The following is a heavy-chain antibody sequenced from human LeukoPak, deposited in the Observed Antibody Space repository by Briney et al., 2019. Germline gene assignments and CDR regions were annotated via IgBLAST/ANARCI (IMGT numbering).Heavy chain of an antibody. CDR2: IKQDGGET. J-gene: IGHJ4*02. D-gene: IGHD6-6*01. CDR3: ARDKGTSSLSSFAS. Sequence: GGCLRLSCAASGLTFCSDAMNGVRQAPGKGLGWVANIKQDGGETYYVDSVKGRFTISRDNAKNSLYPQMNSPRAEDTAVYYCARDKGTSSLSSFASWGQGPLVTVSP. V-gene: IGHV3-7*01. CDR1: GLTFCSDA.